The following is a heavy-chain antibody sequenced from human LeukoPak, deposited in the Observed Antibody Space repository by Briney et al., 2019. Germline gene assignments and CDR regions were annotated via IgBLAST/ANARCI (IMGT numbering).Heavy chain of an antibody. CDR2: ISAYNGNT. J-gene: IGHJ6*03. V-gene: IGHV1-18*01. Sequence: ASVKVSCKASGYTFTSYGISWVRQAPGQGLEWMGWISAYNGNTNYAQKFQGRVTMTRDTSISTAYMELSRLRSDDTAVYYCVRDSCGYSGYDESCYYMDVWGKGTTVTVSS. CDR3: VRDSCGYSGYDESCYYMDV. D-gene: IGHD5-12*01. CDR1: GYTFTSYG.